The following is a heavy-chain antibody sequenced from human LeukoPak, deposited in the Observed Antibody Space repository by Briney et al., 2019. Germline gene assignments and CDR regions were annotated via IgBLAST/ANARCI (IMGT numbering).Heavy chain of an antibody. J-gene: IGHJ6*03. D-gene: IGHD6-13*01. CDR2: IKSKTDGGTT. V-gene: IGHV3-15*01. Sequence: GGSLRLSCAASGFTFSNAWMSWVRQAPGKGLEWVGRIKSKTDGGTTDYAAPVKGRFTISRDDSKNTLYLQMNSLKTEDTAVYYCTTSIAAAAIPHLYYYYYMDVWGKGTTVTVSS. CDR3: TTSIAAAAIPHLYYYYYMDV. CDR1: GFTFSNAW.